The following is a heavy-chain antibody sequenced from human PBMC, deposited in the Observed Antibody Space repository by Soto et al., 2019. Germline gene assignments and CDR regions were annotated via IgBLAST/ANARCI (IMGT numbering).Heavy chain of an antibody. CDR1: GFTFSSYE. Sequence: PGGSLRLSCAASGFTFSSYEMNWVRQAPGKGLEWVSYISSSGSTIYYADSVKGRFTISRDNAKNSLYLQMNSLRAEDTAVYYCARAHYYDSSGYHDYWGQGTLVTVSS. CDR3: ARAHYYDSSGYHDY. J-gene: IGHJ4*02. CDR2: ISSSGSTI. V-gene: IGHV3-48*03. D-gene: IGHD3-22*01.